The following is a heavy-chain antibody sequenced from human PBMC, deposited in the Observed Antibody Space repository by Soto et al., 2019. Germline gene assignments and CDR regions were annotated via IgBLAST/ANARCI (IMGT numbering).Heavy chain of an antibody. D-gene: IGHD3-3*01. V-gene: IGHV4-30-2*01. J-gene: IGHJ6*02. Sequence: SETLSLTCAVSGGSISTSDYSWSWIRQPPGRCLEWLGSIYHTGTTHYIPSLKNRLTMSLDKSKNQFSLDLTSVTAADTALYYCVRERTIFGVAPGGGVDVWGQGTTVTVSS. CDR2: IYHTGTT. CDR3: VRERTIFGVAPGGGVDV. CDR1: GGSISTSDYS.